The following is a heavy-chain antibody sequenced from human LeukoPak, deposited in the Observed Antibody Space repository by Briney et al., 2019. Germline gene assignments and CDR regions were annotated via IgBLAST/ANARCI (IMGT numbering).Heavy chain of an antibody. Sequence: PSETLSLTCAVYGGSFSGYYWSWIRQPPGKGLEWIGEINHSGSTNYNPSLKSRVTISVDTSKNQFSLKLSSVTAADTAVYYCARGRTRRHAFGIWGQGTMVTVSS. CDR3: ARGRTRRHAFGI. CDR2: INHSGST. D-gene: IGHD1-14*01. CDR1: GGSFSGYY. J-gene: IGHJ3*02. V-gene: IGHV4-34*01.